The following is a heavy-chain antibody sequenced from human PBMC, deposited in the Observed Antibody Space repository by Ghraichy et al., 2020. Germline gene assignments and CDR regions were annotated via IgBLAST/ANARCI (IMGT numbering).Heavy chain of an antibody. Sequence: SETLSLTCTVSGGSISSSNYYWGWIRQPPGKGLEWVGSMHHTGSTYYNPSLESRLTMSVDTSKNQFSLKLSSVTAADTALYYCVGSLTVIRYFHLWGRGTLVTVSS. CDR1: GGSISSSNYY. J-gene: IGHJ2*01. V-gene: IGHV4-39*01. CDR3: VGSLTVIRYFHL. CDR2: MHHTGST. D-gene: IGHD4-23*01.